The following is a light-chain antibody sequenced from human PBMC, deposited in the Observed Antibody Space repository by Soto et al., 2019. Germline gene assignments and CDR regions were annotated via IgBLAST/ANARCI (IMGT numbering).Light chain of an antibody. CDR1: SSDVGGYNY. Sequence: QSALTQPASVSGSPGQSITISCTGTSSDVGGYNYVSWYQQHPGKAPKVMIYDVSNRPSGVSNRFSGSKSGNTASLTISGLQAKDEADYYCSSYTSSSTLVVFGGGTKVTVL. CDR3: SSYTSSSTLVV. J-gene: IGLJ2*01. V-gene: IGLV2-14*01. CDR2: DVS.